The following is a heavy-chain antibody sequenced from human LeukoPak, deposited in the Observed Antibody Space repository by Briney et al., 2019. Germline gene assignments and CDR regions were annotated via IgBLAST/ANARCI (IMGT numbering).Heavy chain of an antibody. CDR3: ARDGPAYTSRWYDYYYGLDV. Sequence: SETLSLTCTVSGDSIGSYFWSWIRQSPGKGLEWIGHIYHSGSTNYNPSLKSRVTISIDTSKNQFSLKLTSVTSADTAVYYCARDGPAYTSRWYDYYYGLDVWGQGTTVTVSS. CDR1: GDSIGSYF. CDR2: IYHSGST. V-gene: IGHV4-59*01. J-gene: IGHJ6*02. D-gene: IGHD2-2*01.